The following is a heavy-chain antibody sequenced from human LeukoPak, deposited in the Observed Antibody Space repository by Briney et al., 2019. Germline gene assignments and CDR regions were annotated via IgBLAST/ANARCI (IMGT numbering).Heavy chain of an antibody. D-gene: IGHD3-10*01. Sequence: NGNTEYSQNLQDRVTITRDTSATTAYMELSSLRSEDTAVYYCARGSYFYGSGSFMGSDYWGQGTPVTVSS. CDR2: NGNT. CDR3: ARGSYFYGSGSFMGSDY. V-gene: IGHV1-3*01. J-gene: IGHJ4*02.